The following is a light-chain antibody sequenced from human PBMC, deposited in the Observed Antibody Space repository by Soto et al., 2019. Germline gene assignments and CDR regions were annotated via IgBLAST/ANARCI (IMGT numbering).Light chain of an antibody. V-gene: IGKV3-15*01. CDR3: QQYDHWPFT. CDR2: GAS. Sequence: EIVMTQSPATLSVSPGERATLSCRASQSVSGNLAWYQQKPGQAPRLLIYGASTMATGLPARFSGSGSGTEFTLTISSLQSEDFALYYCQQYDHWPFTFGPGTKVDIK. J-gene: IGKJ3*01. CDR1: QSVSGN.